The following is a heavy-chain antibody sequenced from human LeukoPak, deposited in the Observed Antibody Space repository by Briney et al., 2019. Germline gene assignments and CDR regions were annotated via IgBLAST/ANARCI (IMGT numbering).Heavy chain of an antibody. CDR3: ARRHGSYYGCDC. CDR1: GYSFSNYW. V-gene: IGHV5-51*01. J-gene: IGHJ4*02. D-gene: IGHD3-10*01. CDR2: IYPGDSDT. Sequence: GDSLKISCKASGYSFSNYWIGWVRQMPGKGLEWMGLIYPGDSDTRYSPSSQGQVTISADKSISTAYLQWNSLRASDTAMYYCARRHGSYYGCDCWGQGTLVTVSS.